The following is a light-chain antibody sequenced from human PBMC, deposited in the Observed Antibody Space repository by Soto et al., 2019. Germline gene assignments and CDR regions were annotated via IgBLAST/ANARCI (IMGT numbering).Light chain of an antibody. CDR3: QQYGSSPWT. V-gene: IGKV3-20*01. J-gene: IGKJ1*01. Sequence: ENGLKQSPGTLSLSPGERATLSCRASQSVSSSYLAWYQQKPGQAPRLLIYGASSRATGIPDRFSGSGSGTDFTLTISRLEPEDFAVYYCQQYGSSPWTFGQGTKVDIK. CDR1: QSVSSSY. CDR2: GAS.